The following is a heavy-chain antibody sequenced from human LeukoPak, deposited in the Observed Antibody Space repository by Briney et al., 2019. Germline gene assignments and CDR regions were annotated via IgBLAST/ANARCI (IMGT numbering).Heavy chain of an antibody. CDR2: IYYSGST. V-gene: IGHV4-31*11. D-gene: IGHD3-10*01. Sequence: SETLSLTCAVYGGSFSGYYWSWIRQHPGKGLEWIGYIYYSGSTYYNPSLKSRVTISVDTSKNQFSLKLSSVTAADTAVYYCARDVKSGSGSYPHAFDIWGQGTMVTVSS. J-gene: IGHJ3*02. CDR1: GGSFSGYY. CDR3: ARDVKSGSGSYPHAFDI.